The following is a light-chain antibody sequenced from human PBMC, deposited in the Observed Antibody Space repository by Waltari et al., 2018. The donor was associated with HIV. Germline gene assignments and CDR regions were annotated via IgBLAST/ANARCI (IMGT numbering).Light chain of an antibody. CDR1: SSDIGAYNY. J-gene: IGLJ2*01. Sequence: QSALTQPASVSGYPGQSITISCPGTSSDIGAYNYVSCYHQYSGKVPKLMIYEVSKRPTGGCNRVSDSKSGNTASRTISGLQAEDEADYYCSSCISSRTLAVFGGGTKLTVL. V-gene: IGLV2-14*01. CDR2: EVS. CDR3: SSCISSRTLAV.